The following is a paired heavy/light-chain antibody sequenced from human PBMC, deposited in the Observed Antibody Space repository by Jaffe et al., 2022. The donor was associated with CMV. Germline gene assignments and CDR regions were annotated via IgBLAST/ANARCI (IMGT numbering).Heavy chain of an antibody. V-gene: IGHV4-4*07. CDR3: ARGLPGYSSSWYWYFDL. Sequence: QVQLQESGPGLVKPSETLSLTCTVSGGSISSYYWSWIRQPAGKGLEWIGRIYTSGSTNYNPSLKSRVTMSVDTSKNQFSLKLSSVTAADTAVYYCARGLPGYSSSWYWYFDLWGRGTLVTVSS. CDR2: IYTSGST. CDR1: GGSISSYY. J-gene: IGHJ2*01. D-gene: IGHD6-13*01.
Light chain of an antibody. CDR3: AAWDDSLNGPHYV. J-gene: IGLJ1*01. CDR2: SNN. CDR1: SSNIGSNT. V-gene: IGLV1-44*01. Sequence: QSVLTQPPSASGTPGQRVTISCSGSSSNIGSNTVNWYQQLPGTAPKLLIYSNNQRPSGVPDRFSGSKSGTSASLAISGLQSEDEADYYCAAWDDSLNGPHYVFGTGTKVTVL.